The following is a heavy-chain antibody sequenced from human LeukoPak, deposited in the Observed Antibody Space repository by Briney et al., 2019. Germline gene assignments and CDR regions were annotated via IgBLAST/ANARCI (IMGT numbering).Heavy chain of an antibody. D-gene: IGHD2-21*01. CDR1: GFNFNNYN. CDR3: ARRFMAYGIAYMDV. V-gene: IGHV3-48*01. CDR2: ITLSSSTI. J-gene: IGHJ6*03. Sequence: GGSLRLSCVASGFNFNNYNMNWVRQAPGKGLEWVSYITLSSSTIYYADSVKGRFTISRDNAKNSVYLQMDSLRAEDTAVYYCARRFMAYGIAYMDVWGKGTTVTVSS.